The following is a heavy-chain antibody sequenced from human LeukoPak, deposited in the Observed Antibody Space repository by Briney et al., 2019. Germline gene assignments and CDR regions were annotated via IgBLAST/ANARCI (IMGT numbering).Heavy chain of an antibody. CDR2: ISAYSGNT. CDR1: GYTFTNYG. CDR3: ARESGYCSNTSCYTDY. D-gene: IGHD2-2*02. V-gene: IGHV1-18*01. J-gene: IGHJ4*02. Sequence: ASVKVSCKASGYTFTNYGVSWVRQAPGQGLEWMGWISAYSGNTNYAQKLQGGVIMTTDTSTTTAYMELRSLRSDDTAVYYCARESGYCSNTSCYTDYWGQGTLVTVSS.